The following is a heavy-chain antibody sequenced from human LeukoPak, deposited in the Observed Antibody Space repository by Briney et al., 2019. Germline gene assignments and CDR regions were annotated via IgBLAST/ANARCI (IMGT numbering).Heavy chain of an antibody. CDR1: GFTFDDYA. D-gene: IGHD5-12*01. CDR3: AKDPRVLYGGYGDRPYYFDY. J-gene: IGHJ4*02. Sequence: GRSLRLSCAASGFTFDDYAMHWVRQAPGKGLEWVSGVSWNSGSIGYADSVKGRFTISRDNAKNSLYLQMNSLRAEDTALYYCAKDPRVLYGGYGDRPYYFDYWGQGTLVTVSS. CDR2: VSWNSGSI. V-gene: IGHV3-9*01.